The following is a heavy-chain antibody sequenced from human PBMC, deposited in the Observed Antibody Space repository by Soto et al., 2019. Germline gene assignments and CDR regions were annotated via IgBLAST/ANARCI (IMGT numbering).Heavy chain of an antibody. CDR1: GFTFSDYY. Sequence: PGGSLRLSCAASGFTFSDYYMSWIRQAPGKGLEWISYISSGSTIYYADSVKGRFTISRDNAKNSLYLQMNSLRAEDTAVYYCARERAILRFLEWLSPNTPHDYFDYWGQGTLVPVSS. CDR2: ISSGSTI. D-gene: IGHD3-3*01. J-gene: IGHJ4*02. CDR3: ARERAILRFLEWLSPNTPHDYFDY. V-gene: IGHV3-11*01.